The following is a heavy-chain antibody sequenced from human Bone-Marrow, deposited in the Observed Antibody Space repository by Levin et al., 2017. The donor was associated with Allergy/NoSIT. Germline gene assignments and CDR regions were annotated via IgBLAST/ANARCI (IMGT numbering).Heavy chain of an antibody. J-gene: IGHJ4*02. CDR3: AKGYDFWSGPDY. Sequence: PGGSLRLSCEASGFVFSNYYMNWIRQSPGRGLEWVSMISHSSNQRYYADSVKGRFAVSRENALNSVYLQMNNMTAEDTAVYYCAKGYDFWSGPDYWGQGILVTVSS. CDR2: ISHSSNQR. V-gene: IGHV3-11*01. D-gene: IGHD3-3*01. CDR1: GFVFSNYY.